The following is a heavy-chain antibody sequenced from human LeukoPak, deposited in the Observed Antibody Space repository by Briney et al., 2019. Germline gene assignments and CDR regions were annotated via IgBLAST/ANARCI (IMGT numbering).Heavy chain of an antibody. CDR3: AKDDSSGYYFGYYFDY. CDR1: GFTFSSYG. V-gene: IGHV3-23*01. CDR2: ISGSGGST. J-gene: IGHJ4*02. Sequence: PGGSLRLSCAASGFTFSSYGMSWVRQAPGKGLEWVSAISGSGGSTYYADSVKGRFTISRDNSKNTLYLQMNSLRAEDTALYYCAKDDSSGYYFGYYFDYWGQGTLVTVSS. D-gene: IGHD3-22*01.